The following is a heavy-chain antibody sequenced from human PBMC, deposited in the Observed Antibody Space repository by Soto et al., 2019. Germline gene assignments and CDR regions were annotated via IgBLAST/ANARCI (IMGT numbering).Heavy chain of an antibody. Sequence: QVQLVQSGAEVKKPGSSVKVSCKASGGTFSSYAISWVRQAPGQGLEWMGGIIPIFGTANYAQKFQGRVTITADESTSTADMELSSLRSEDTAVYYCARAPYPYSSGWNWFDPWGQGTLVTVSS. D-gene: IGHD6-19*01. V-gene: IGHV1-69*01. CDR3: ARAPYPYSSGWNWFDP. J-gene: IGHJ5*02. CDR1: GGTFSSYA. CDR2: IIPIFGTA.